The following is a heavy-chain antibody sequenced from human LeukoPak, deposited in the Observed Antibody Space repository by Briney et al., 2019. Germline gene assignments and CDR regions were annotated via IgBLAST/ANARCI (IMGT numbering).Heavy chain of an antibody. CDR2: IIPILGIA. CDR3: AREGYYDSSGYSIYFQH. Sequence: GVSVKVSCKASGGTFSSYAISWVRQAPGQGLEWMGRIIPILGIANYAQKFQGRVTITADKSTSTAYMELSSLRSEDTAVYYCAREGYYDSSGYSIYFQHWGQGTLVTVSS. V-gene: IGHV1-69*04. D-gene: IGHD3-22*01. CDR1: GGTFSSYA. J-gene: IGHJ1*01.